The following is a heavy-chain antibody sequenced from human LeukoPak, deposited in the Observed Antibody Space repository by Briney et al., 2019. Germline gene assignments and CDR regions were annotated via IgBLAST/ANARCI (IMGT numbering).Heavy chain of an antibody. D-gene: IGHD2-2*01. J-gene: IGHJ5*02. CDR1: GYTFTNFY. CDR2: IIPMFGTA. Sequence: SVKVSCKASGYTFTNFYMHWVRQAPGQGLEWMGGIIPMFGTANYAQNFQGRVTITADESTGTAYMDLSSLRSEDTAVYYCARVVTPRYCTTPSCYWKGWFDPWGQGTLVTVSS. CDR3: ARVVTPRYCTTPSCYWKGWFDP. V-gene: IGHV1-69*13.